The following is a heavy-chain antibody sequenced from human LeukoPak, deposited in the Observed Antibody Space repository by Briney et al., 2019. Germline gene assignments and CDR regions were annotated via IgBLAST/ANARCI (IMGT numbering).Heavy chain of an antibody. CDR1: GGSFSGYY. D-gene: IGHD7-27*01. V-gene: IGHV4-34*01. Sequence: PSETLSLTCAVYGGSFSGYYWSSIRQPPGKGLEWIGGINHSGSTNYNPSLKSRVTISVDTSRNQFSLKPSSVTAADTAVYYCARARAWDYYMDVWGKGTTVTVSS. CDR2: INHSGST. CDR3: ARARAWDYYMDV. J-gene: IGHJ6*03.